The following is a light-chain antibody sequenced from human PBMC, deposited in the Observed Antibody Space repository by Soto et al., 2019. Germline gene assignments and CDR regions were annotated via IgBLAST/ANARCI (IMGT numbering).Light chain of an antibody. V-gene: IGLV2-14*01. Sequence: QSALSQPASVSGSPGQSITISRTGTSSDVGGYNYVSWYQQHPGKAPRLMIYEVSSRPSGISNRFSGSKSGNTASLTISGLQAEDEADYYCSSYTSSSTLVLGGGTKLTVL. CDR1: SSDVGGYNY. CDR2: EVS. CDR3: SSYTSSSTLV. J-gene: IGLJ2*01.